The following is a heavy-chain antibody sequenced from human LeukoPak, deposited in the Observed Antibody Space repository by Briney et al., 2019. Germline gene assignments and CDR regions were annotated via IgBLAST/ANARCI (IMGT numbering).Heavy chain of an antibody. CDR3: APRSPEGSWPFDY. Sequence: ASVKVSCKASGYTFTGYYMHWVRQAPGQGLEWMGWINPNSGGTNYAQKFQDRVTMTRDTSISTAYMELSRLRSDDTAVYYCAPRSPEGSWPFDYWGQGTLVTVSS. CDR2: INPNSGGT. V-gene: IGHV1-2*02. CDR1: GYTFTGYY. D-gene: IGHD2-15*01. J-gene: IGHJ4*02.